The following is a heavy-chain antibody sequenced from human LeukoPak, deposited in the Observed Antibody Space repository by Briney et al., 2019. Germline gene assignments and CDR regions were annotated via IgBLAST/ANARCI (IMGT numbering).Heavy chain of an antibody. V-gene: IGHV4-39*07. D-gene: IGHD6-19*01. CDR2: IYYSGST. CDR3: ARGDSSGWYGY. CDR1: GGSISSSSYY. J-gene: IGHJ4*02. Sequence: KTSETLSLTCTVSGGSISSSSYYWGWIRQPPGKGLEWIGSIYYSGSTYYNPSLKSRVTISVDTSKNQFSLKLSSVTAADTAVYYCARGDSSGWYGYWGQGTLVTVSS.